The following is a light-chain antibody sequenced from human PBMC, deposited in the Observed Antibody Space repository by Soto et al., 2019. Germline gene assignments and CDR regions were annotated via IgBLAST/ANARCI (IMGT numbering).Light chain of an antibody. Sequence: QSALTQPPSASGSRGQSVSISCASTSSDVGGYNFVSWYQQHPGKAPKLILYEVTKRPSGVPDRFSGSKSGNTASLTVSGLQTEDEAHYYCSSYAGSKNRYVFGTGTKLTVL. CDR3: SSYAGSKNRYV. CDR2: EVT. V-gene: IGLV2-8*01. CDR1: SSDVGGYNF. J-gene: IGLJ1*01.